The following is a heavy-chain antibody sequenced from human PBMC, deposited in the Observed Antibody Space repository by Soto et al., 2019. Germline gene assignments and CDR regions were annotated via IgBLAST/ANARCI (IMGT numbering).Heavy chain of an antibody. V-gene: IGHV3-11*01. J-gene: IGHJ5*02. CDR1: GFTFSDYY. D-gene: IGHD6-13*01. CDR2: ISSSGSTI. CDR3: ARVKAPPSMAAAGTGNWFDP. Sequence: GGSLRLSCAASGFTFSDYYMSWIRQAPGKGLEWVSYISSSGSTIYYADSVKGRFTISRDNAKNSLYLQMNSLRAEDTAVYYCARVKAPPSMAAAGTGNWFDPWGQGTLVTVSS.